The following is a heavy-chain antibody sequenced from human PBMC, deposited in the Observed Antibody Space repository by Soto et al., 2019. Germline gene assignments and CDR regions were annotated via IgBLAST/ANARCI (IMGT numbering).Heavy chain of an antibody. V-gene: IGHV3-66*01. CDR1: GFTVSSNY. D-gene: IGHD5-12*01. J-gene: IGHJ3*02. CDR3: AREDGYRGGDAFDI. Sequence: GSLRLSCAASGFTVSSNYMSWVRQAPGKGLEWVSVIYSGGSTCYADSVKGRFTISRDNSKNTLYLQMNSLRAEDTAVYYCAREDGYRGGDAFDIWGQGTMVTVSS. CDR2: IYSGGST.